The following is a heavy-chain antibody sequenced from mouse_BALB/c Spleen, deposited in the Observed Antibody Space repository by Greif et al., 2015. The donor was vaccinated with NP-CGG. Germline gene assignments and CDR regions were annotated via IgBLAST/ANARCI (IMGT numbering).Heavy chain of an antibody. CDR2: IRSKANGYTT. Sequence: EVKLVESGGGLVQPGGSLRLSCATSGFTFTDYYMSWVRQPPGKALEWLGFIRSKANGYTTEYSASVKGRFTISRDNSQSILYLQMNTLRAEDSATYYCARDVGFDYWGQGTTLTVSS. CDR1: GFTFTDYY. J-gene: IGHJ2*01. D-gene: IGHD4-1*01. CDR3: ARDVGFDY. V-gene: IGHV7-3*02.